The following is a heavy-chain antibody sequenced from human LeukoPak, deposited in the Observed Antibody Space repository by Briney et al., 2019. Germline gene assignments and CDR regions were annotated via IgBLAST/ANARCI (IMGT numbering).Heavy chain of an antibody. J-gene: IGHJ4*02. CDR1: GFTVSSNY. CDR2: IYSGGST. V-gene: IGHV3-53*01. CDR3: ATRRGRSSGYYPPSY. Sequence: GGSLRLSCAASGFTVSSNYMSWARQAPGRGLECVSVIYSGGSTYYADSVKGRFTISRDNSKNTLYLQMNSLRAEDTAVYYCATRRGRSSGYYPPSYWGQGTLVTVSS. D-gene: IGHD3-22*01.